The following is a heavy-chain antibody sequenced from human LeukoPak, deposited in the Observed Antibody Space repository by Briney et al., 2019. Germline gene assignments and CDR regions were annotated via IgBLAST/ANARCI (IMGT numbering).Heavy chain of an antibody. CDR1: GFTFSSYS. CDR3: ARDGWFGDYNWFDP. CDR2: ISSASNTI. D-gene: IGHD3-10*01. J-gene: IGHJ5*02. Sequence: TGGSLRLSCAASGFTFSSYSMNWVRQAPEKGLEWVSYISSASNTIYYADSVKGRFTISRDNAKNSLYLQMNSLRAEDTAMYYCARDGWFGDYNWFDPRGQGTLVTVSS. V-gene: IGHV3-48*01.